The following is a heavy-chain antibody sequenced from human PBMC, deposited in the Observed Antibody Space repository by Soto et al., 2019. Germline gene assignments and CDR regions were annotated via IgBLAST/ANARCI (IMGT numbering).Heavy chain of an antibody. J-gene: IGHJ2*01. V-gene: IGHV3-21*01. D-gene: IGHD2-15*01. Sequence: EVQLVESGGGLVKPGGSLRLSCAASGFTFSSYSMNWVRQAPGQGLVWVSSISSSSSYIYYADSVRGRFTISRDNAKNSLYLQMNSLRAEDTAVYYCARLDWWRYGYCDLWGRGTLVTVSS. CDR1: GFTFSSYS. CDR2: ISSSSSYI. CDR3: ARLDWWRYGYCDL.